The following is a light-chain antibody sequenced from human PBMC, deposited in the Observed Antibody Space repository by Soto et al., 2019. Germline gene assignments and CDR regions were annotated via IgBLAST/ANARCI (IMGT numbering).Light chain of an antibody. V-gene: IGKV1-5*01. J-gene: IGKJ2*01. CDR2: DAS. CDR1: QSISKW. CDR3: HQYDSYPYT. Sequence: DILTTQSPSILSASVGDTVTITCRASQSISKWVAWYQQRAGKAPTALIFDASNSEKGVPSRFSGSGSGTEFTLIISGLQPEDFATYYCHQYDSYPYTFGQGTKVDIK.